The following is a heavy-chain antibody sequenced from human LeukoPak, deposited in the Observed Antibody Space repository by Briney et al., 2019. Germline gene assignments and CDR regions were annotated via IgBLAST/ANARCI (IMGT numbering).Heavy chain of an antibody. CDR2: INHSGST. CDR3: ARRGPGGDSSGYYYFDY. J-gene: IGHJ4*02. D-gene: IGHD3-22*01. CDR1: GGSFSGYY. Sequence: SETLSLTCAVYGGSFSGYYWSWIRQPPGKGLEWIGEINHSGSTNYNPSLKSRVTISVDTSKNQFSLKLSSVTAADTAVYYCARRGPGGDSSGYYYFDYWGQGTLVIVSS. V-gene: IGHV4-34*01.